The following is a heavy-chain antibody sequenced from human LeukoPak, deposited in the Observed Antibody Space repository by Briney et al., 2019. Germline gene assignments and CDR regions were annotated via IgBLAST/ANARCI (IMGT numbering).Heavy chain of an antibody. Sequence: PGGSLRLSCAASGFTFSSYGMHWVRQAPGKGLEWVAFIRYDGSNKYYADSVKGRFTISRDNSKNTLYLQMNSLRVEDTAVYYCARDLGYSYESWGQGTLVTVSS. CDR1: GFTFSSYG. D-gene: IGHD5-18*01. J-gene: IGHJ4*02. CDR2: IRYDGSNK. V-gene: IGHV3-30*02. CDR3: ARDLGYSYES.